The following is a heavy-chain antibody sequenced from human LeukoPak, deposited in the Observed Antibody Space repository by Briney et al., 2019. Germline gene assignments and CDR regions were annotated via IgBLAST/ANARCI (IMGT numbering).Heavy chain of an antibody. CDR1: GYTFTNYG. D-gene: IGHD2-15*01. CDR3: ARWDRSTAATFDF. J-gene: IGHJ4*02. CDR2: ISAYNGKT. V-gene: IGHV1-18*01. Sequence: ASVKVSCKASGYTFTNYGFNWVRQAPGQGLEWMGWISAYNGKTNYAQEVQGRVTMTTDTSTNTAYMELRSLRSDDTAVYYCARWDRSTAATFDFWGQGTPVTVSS.